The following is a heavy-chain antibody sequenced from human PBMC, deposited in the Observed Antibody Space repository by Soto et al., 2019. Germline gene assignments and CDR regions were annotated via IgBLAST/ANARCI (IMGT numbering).Heavy chain of an antibody. J-gene: IGHJ6*02. CDR2: IIPIFGTA. CDR1: GGTFSSYA. V-gene: IGHV1-69*12. D-gene: IGHD2-15*01. CDR3: ARGDCSGGSCYWPVAAYYYGMDV. Sequence: QVQLVQSGAEVKKPGSSVKVSCKASGGTFSSYAISWVRQAPGQGLEWMGGIIPIFGTANYAQKFQGRVMSTAGESTSTAYMERSSLRSEDTAVYYCARGDCSGGSCYWPVAAYYYGMDVWGQGTTVTVSS.